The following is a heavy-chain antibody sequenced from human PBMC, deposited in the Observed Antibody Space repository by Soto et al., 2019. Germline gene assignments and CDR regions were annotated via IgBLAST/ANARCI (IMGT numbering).Heavy chain of an antibody. CDR2: ITHTGTT. V-gene: IGHV4-34*01. CDR3: AGGRRALVPAPGLYYYGMDV. D-gene: IGHD2-8*02. CDR1: GGPFSGYY. Sequence: QVQLQQWGAGLLKPSETLSLTCAVYGGPFSGYYWNWIRQPPGKGLEWIGEITHTGTTSYNPSLKGGFVISVDTTTNHVSMNLSSVTAADAAVYYCAGGRRALVPAPGLYYYGMDVWGQGNTVNVSS. J-gene: IGHJ6*02.